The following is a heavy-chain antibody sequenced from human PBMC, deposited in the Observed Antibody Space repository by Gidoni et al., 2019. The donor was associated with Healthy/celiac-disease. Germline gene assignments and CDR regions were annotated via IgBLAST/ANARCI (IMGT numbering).Heavy chain of an antibody. CDR1: GFTFSSYG. V-gene: IGHV3-33*01. CDR3: ARDSQWFGELYDP. J-gene: IGHJ5*02. CDR2: IWYDGSNK. Sequence: VQLVESGGGVVQPGRSLRLSCAESGFTFSSYGMHWVRQAPGQGLGWVAVIWYDGSNKYYADSVKGRFTISRDNSKNTLYLQMNSLRAEDTAVYYCARDSQWFGELYDPWGQGTLVTVSS. D-gene: IGHD3-10*01.